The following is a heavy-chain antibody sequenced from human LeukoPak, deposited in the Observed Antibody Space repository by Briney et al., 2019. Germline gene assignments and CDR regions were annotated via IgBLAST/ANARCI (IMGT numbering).Heavy chain of an antibody. CDR1: GFTFTSYD. Sequence: GASVKVSCKASGFTFTSYDINWVRQATGQGIEWMGWMNPKSGDTGYAQKFQGRLTMTRDTSINTAYMELSSLRSEDTAVYYCARGGDYYDSSGYFRASADYWGQGTLVTVSS. V-gene: IGHV1-8*01. CDR2: MNPKSGDT. D-gene: IGHD3-22*01. CDR3: ARGGDYYDSSGYFRASADY. J-gene: IGHJ4*02.